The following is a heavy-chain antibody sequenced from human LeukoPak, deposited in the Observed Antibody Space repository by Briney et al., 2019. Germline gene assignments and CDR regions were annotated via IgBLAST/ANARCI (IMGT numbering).Heavy chain of an antibody. CDR2: INHSGST. CDR3: ARGGSRDAFDI. CDR1: GGSISSSSYY. V-gene: IGHV4-39*07. J-gene: IGHJ3*02. Sequence: SETLSLTCTVSGGSISSSSYYWGWIRQPPGKGLEWIGEINHSGSTNYNPSLKSRVTISVDTSKNQFSLKLSSVTAADTAVYYCARGGSRDAFDIWGQGTMVTVSS.